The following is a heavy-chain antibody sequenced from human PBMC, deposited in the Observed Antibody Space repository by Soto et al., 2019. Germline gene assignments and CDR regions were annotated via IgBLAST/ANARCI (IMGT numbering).Heavy chain of an antibody. V-gene: IGHV4-30-4*01. Sequence: KPSETLSLTCTVSGGSISSGDYYWSWIRQPPGKGLAWIGYIYYSGSTYSSPSLKSRGSISADTSKNQFSLKLSSVTAADTAVYYCARAGSNSGYMCYYYGMYVWGQGTTVTVS. CDR1: GGSISSGDYY. D-gene: IGHD2-2*02. CDR2: IYYSGST. CDR3: ARAGSNSGYMCYYYGMYV. J-gene: IGHJ6*02.